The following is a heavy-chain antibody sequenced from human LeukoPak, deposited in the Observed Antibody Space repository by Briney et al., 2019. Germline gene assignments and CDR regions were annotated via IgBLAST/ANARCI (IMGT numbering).Heavy chain of an antibody. CDR3: ARCPATVTILHMDV. J-gene: IGHJ6*03. Sequence: SQTLSLTCTVSGGSISSGGYYWSWIRQHPGKGLEWIGYIYYSGSTYYNPSLKSRVTISVDTSKNQFSLKLSSVTAADTAVYYCARCPATVTILHMDVWGKGNTVTVSS. CDR2: IYYSGST. D-gene: IGHD4-17*01. CDR1: GGSISSGGYY. V-gene: IGHV4-31*03.